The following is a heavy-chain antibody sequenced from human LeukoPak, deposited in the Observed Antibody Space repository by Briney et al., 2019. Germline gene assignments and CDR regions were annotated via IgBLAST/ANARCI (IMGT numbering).Heavy chain of an antibody. J-gene: IGHJ6*03. CDR1: GGSISSYY. CDR2: IYYSGST. CDR3: AGSSTGGYYYMDV. D-gene: IGHD2-2*01. V-gene: IGHV4-59*01. Sequence: PSETLSLTCTVSGGSISSYYGSWIRQPPGKGLECIGYIYYSGSTNYNPSLKSRVTISVDTSKNQFSLKLSSVTAADTAVYYCAGSSTGGYYYMDVWGKGTTVTVSS.